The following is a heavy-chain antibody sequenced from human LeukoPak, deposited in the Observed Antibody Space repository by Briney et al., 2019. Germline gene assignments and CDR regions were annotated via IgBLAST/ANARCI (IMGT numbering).Heavy chain of an antibody. J-gene: IGHJ3*02. Sequence: TLSLTCAISGDSVSSNSAAWNWIRQSPSRGLEWLGRTYYRSKWFNDYAIPVKSRITINPDTSKNQFSLQLISVTPEDTAVYYCAREAQLSGDAFDIWGQGTMVTVSS. CDR1: GDSVSSNSAA. V-gene: IGHV6-1*01. CDR2: TYYRSKWFN. D-gene: IGHD1-1*01. CDR3: AREAQLSGDAFDI.